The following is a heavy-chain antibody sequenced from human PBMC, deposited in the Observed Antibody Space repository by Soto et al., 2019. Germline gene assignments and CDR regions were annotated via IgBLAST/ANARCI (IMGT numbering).Heavy chain of an antibody. D-gene: IGHD3-3*01. CDR3: AREVTIFGGVIQRGGGYCEN. Sequence: WGSLRLSCAASGFTFSSYSMNWVRQAPGKGLEWVSSISSSISYIYYADSVKGRFTISRDNAKNSLYLQMNSLRAEDTAVYYCAREVTIFGGVIQRGGGYCENLGQGTLVSVSA. CDR2: ISSSISYI. V-gene: IGHV3-21*01. CDR1: GFTFSSYS. J-gene: IGHJ4*02.